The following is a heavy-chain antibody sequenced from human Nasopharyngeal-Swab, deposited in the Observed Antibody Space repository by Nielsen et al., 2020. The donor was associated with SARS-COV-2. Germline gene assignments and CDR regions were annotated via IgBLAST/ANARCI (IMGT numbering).Heavy chain of an antibody. CDR3: ARDPVLYYDILTGYAFDY. V-gene: IGHV3-21*01. CDR2: ISSSSSYI. D-gene: IGHD3-9*01. J-gene: IGHJ4*02. Sequence: WIRQPPGQGLEWVSAISSSSSYIYYADSVKSRYTISRDNPKNSLYLQMNSLQAEDTAVYYCARDPVLYYDILTGYAFDYWGQGTLVTVSS.